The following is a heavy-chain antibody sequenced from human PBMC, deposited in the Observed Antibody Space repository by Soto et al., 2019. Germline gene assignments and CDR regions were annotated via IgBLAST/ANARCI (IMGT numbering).Heavy chain of an antibody. CDR3: AKHIVVVPAAMGFGFDY. CDR1: GFTFSSYA. Sequence: EVQLLESGGGLVQPGGSLRLSCAASGFTFSSYAMSWVRQAPGKGLEWVSAISGSGGSTYYADSVKGRFTISRDNSKNTLYLQMNSLRAEDTAVYYCAKHIVVVPAAMGFGFDYWGQGTLVTVSS. J-gene: IGHJ4*02. D-gene: IGHD2-2*01. V-gene: IGHV3-23*01. CDR2: ISGSGGST.